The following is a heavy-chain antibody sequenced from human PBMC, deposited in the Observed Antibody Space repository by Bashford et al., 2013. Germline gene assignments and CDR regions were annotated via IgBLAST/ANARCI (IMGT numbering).Heavy chain of an antibody. Sequence: VRQAPGKGLEWVSAISGSSGSTYYADSVRGRFTISRDNSKYTLYLQMNSLRVEDTAVYYCAKVYGMGVWGRGTTVTVSS. V-gene: IGHV3-23*01. CDR3: AKVYGMGV. J-gene: IGHJ6*02. CDR2: ISGSSGST.